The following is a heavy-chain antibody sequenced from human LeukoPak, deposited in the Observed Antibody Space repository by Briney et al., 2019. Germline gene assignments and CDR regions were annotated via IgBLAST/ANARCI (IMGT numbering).Heavy chain of an antibody. V-gene: IGHV4-59*01. CDR3: ARGVDYYYYYMDV. J-gene: IGHJ6*03. CDR2: IYYSGST. Sequence: SETLSLTCTVSGGSISSYYWSWVWQPPGKGLEWIGYIYYSGSTNYNPSLKSRVTISVDTSKNQFSLKLSSVTAADTAVYYCARGVDYYYYYMDVWGKGTTVTISS. D-gene: IGHD2-15*01. CDR1: GGSISSYY.